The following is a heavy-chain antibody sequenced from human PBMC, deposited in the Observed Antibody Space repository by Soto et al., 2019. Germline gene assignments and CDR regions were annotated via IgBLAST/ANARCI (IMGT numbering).Heavy chain of an antibody. CDR2: ISGSGGST. V-gene: IGHV3-23*01. D-gene: IGHD3-10*01. CDR3: AKDGRLIGELLASGMDV. Sequence: GGSLRLSCAASGFTFSSYAMSWVRQAPGKGLEWVSAISGSGGSTYYADSVKGRFTISRDNSKNTLYLQMNSLRAEDTAVYYCAKDGRLIGELLASGMDVWGQGTTVTVSS. J-gene: IGHJ6*02. CDR1: GFTFSSYA.